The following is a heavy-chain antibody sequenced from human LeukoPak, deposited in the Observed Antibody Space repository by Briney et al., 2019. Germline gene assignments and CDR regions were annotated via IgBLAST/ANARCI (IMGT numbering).Heavy chain of an antibody. CDR1: GSSINNNF. CDR2: IYSSGSA. V-gene: IGHV4-59*08. J-gene: IGHJ4*01. Sequence: TSETLSLTCTVFGSSINNNFWTWIRQPPGKGLEWIGYIYSSGSANYNPSIKSRVIISGDTSKNQISLKLTSVTAADTAVYFCARHRDYYDTWGRGTLVTVSS. CDR3: ARHRDYYDT. D-gene: IGHD3-22*01.